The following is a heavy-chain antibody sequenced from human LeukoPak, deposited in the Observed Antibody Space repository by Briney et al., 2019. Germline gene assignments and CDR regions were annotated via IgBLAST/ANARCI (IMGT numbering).Heavy chain of an antibody. V-gene: IGHV3-30*18. J-gene: IGHJ4*02. D-gene: IGHD3-3*01. CDR1: GFTFSSYW. CDR3: AKDQAIFGVVIMSRFDY. CDR2: ISYDGSNK. Sequence: GGSLRLSCAASGFTFSSYWMHWVRQAPGKGLEWVAVISYDGSNKYYADSVKGRFTISRDNSKNTLYLQMNSLRAEDTAVYYCAKDQAIFGVVIMSRFDYWGQGTLVTVSS.